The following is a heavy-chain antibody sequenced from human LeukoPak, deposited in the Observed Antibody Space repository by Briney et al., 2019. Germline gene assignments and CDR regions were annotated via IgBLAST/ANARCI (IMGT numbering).Heavy chain of an antibody. J-gene: IGHJ3*02. CDR1: GGTFSSYA. D-gene: IGHD6-13*01. CDR3: ARALAAAGLDAFDI. CDR2: IIPIFGTA. V-gene: IGHV1-69*01. Sequence: SVKVSCKASGGTFSSYAISWVRQAPGQGLEWMGGIIPIFGTANYAQKFQGRVTITADESTSTAYMELSSLRSEDTAVYYCARALAAAGLDAFDIWGQGTMVTVSS.